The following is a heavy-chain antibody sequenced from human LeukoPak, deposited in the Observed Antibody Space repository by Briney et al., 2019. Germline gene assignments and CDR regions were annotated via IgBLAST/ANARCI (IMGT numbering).Heavy chain of an antibody. D-gene: IGHD3-16*01. CDR3: AKVGYDYVWGSWNY. CDR2: ISGSGGST. Sequence: PGGSLRLSCAASGFTFSSYAMSWVRQAPGKGLEWVSAISGSGGSTYYADSVKGRFTISRDNSKNTLYLQMNSLRAEDTAVYCCAKVGYDYVWGSWNYWGQGTLVTVSS. CDR1: GFTFSSYA. V-gene: IGHV3-23*01. J-gene: IGHJ4*02.